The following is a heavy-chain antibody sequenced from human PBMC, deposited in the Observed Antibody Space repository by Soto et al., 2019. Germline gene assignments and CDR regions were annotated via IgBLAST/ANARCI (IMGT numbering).Heavy chain of an antibody. CDR2: ISGYNGNT. D-gene: IGHD3-16*01. CDR3: ARDVQVRGGLDY. V-gene: IGHV1-18*04. J-gene: IGHJ4*02. Sequence: HLVQSEAEVKKPGASVKVSCKASGYTFTNYGITWVRQAPGQGLEWMGRISGYNGNTKYAQDFQGRVTMTADTSTTTAYMELRSLRSDDTAVYYCARDVQVRGGLDYWGQGTLVTVSS. CDR1: GYTFTNYG.